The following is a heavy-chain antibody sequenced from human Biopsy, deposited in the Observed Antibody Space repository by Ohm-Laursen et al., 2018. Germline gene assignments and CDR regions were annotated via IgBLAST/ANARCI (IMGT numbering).Heavy chain of an antibody. Sequence: GTLSLTCSVSGGSLNNHYWSWIRQPPGKGLEWIGYINHSGSTNYNPSPKSRLTISVDTSKNQFSLKLTSVTAADTAVYYCARDLIAYCPTTSCDNFGMDVWGQGTTVTVSS. CDR1: GGSLNNHY. J-gene: IGHJ6*02. D-gene: IGHD2-2*01. V-gene: IGHV4-59*11. CDR2: INHSGST. CDR3: ARDLIAYCPTTSCDNFGMDV.